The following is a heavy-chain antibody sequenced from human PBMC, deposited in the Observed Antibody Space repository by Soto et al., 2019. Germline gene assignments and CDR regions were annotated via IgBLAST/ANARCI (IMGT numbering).Heavy chain of an antibody. CDR1: GFTFSHYW. V-gene: IGHV3-74*03. CDR3: ARAPHYGGNSGPEDS. CDR2: INGDGRTT. Sequence: EVELVESGGGVAQPGGSLRLSCAVSGFTFSHYWMHWVRQAPGGGLEWVSGINGDGRTTTYAESVKGRFTISRENAKNTISLQMTSLRDADTAVYFCARAPHYGGNSGPEDSWGQGTLVTVSS. J-gene: IGHJ4*02. D-gene: IGHD2-21*02.